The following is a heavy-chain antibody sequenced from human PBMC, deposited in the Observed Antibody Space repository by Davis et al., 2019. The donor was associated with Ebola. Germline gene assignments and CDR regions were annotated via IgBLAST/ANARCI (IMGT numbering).Heavy chain of an antibody. D-gene: IGHD3-10*01. Sequence: GGSLRLSCAASGFTVSNNYMSWVRQAPGKGLEWISVIYSGGRTLYADSVKGRFTISRDNSKNTLYLQMNSLRAEDTAVYYCARRSGPDYWGQGTLVTVSS. CDR2: IYSGGRT. J-gene: IGHJ4*02. V-gene: IGHV3-66*02. CDR3: ARRSGPDY. CDR1: GFTVSNNY.